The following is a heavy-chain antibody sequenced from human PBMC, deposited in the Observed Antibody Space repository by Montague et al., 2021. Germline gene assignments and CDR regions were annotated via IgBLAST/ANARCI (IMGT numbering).Heavy chain of an antibody. CDR3: ARDPRNYDMLTGYYGFYNYGWTAGGQGPRAPSPPPPPRAHGVFPRAPSPKRTS. Sequence: TLSLTCTVSGASITSGGYYWTWIRQPAGKGLEWIGRINTSGNTDYNPSLSSRVTILVDTSRHHFSLKLYSVAAADTATYFCARDPRNYDMLTGYYGFYNYGWTAGGQGPRAPSPPPPPRAHGVFPRAPSPKRTSGGKG. D-gene: IGHD3-9*01. CDR2: INTSGNT. J-gene: IGHJ6*03. CDR1: GASITSGGYY. V-gene: IGHV4-61*02.